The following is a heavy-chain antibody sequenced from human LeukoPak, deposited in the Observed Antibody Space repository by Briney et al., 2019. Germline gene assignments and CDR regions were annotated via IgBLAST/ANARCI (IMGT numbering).Heavy chain of an antibody. CDR3: ARAENYFDY. CDR1: GGSFSGYY. V-gene: IGHV4-34*01. J-gene: IGHJ4*02. Sequence: SETLSLTCAVYGGSFSGYYWSWIRQPPGKGLEWIGEINHSGSTNYNPSLKSRVTISVDTSKNQFSLKLSSVTAADTAVYYCARAENYFDYWGQGTLVTVSS. D-gene: IGHD1-14*01. CDR2: INHSGST.